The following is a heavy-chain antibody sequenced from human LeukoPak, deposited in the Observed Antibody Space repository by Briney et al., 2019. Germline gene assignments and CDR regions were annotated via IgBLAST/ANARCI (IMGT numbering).Heavy chain of an antibody. Sequence: SETLSLTCTVSGGTISSYYWSWIRQPPGKGLEWIWYIYYSGSTNYNPSLKSRVTISVDTSKNQFSLKLSSVTAADTAVYYCASSVTMIDYFDYWGQGTLVTVSS. D-gene: IGHD3-22*01. CDR3: ASSVTMIDYFDY. J-gene: IGHJ4*02. V-gene: IGHV4-59*01. CDR2: IYYSGST. CDR1: GGTISSYY.